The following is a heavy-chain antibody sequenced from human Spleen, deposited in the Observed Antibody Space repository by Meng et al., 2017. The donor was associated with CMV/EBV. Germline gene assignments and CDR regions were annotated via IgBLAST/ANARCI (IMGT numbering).Heavy chain of an antibody. CDR3: ARGDSSGFGYYFDY. J-gene: IGHJ4*02. D-gene: IGHD3-22*01. CDR1: GGTFSSYT. V-gene: IGHV1-69*02. CDR2: IIPILGIA. Sequence: SGGTFSSYTLSWLRPAPGQWLEWIGRIIPILGIANYAQQFQGRVTITADQSTSTAYMELSSLRSEDTAVYYCARGDSSGFGYYFDYWGQGTLVTVSS.